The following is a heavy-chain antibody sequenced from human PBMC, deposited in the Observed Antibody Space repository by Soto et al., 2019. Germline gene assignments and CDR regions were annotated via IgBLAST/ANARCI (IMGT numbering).Heavy chain of an antibody. J-gene: IGHJ3*02. V-gene: IGHV3-53*01. D-gene: IGHD2-2*02. CDR3: ASVGDCSSTSCHNPLAFDI. Sequence: PGGSLRLSCAASGFTVSSNYMSWVRQAPRKGLVRGSVIDIWGSTYYADAVKGRVTISRDKSKTTLYLQMNSLRAEDTAVYYCASVGDCSSTSCHNPLAFDIWGQGTMVTVSS. CDR2: IDIWGST. CDR1: GFTVSSNY.